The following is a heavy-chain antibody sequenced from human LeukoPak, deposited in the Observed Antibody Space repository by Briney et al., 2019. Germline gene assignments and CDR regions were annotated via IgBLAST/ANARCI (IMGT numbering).Heavy chain of an antibody. CDR1: GFTFSSNY. V-gene: IGHV3-53*01. J-gene: IGHJ4*02. CDR3: ARGRESFDY. Sequence: PGGSLRLSCAASGFTFSSNYMSWVRQAPGKGLHWVSVIYSGGSTYYADSVKGRFTISRDNSKNTLYLQMDGLRAEDTAVYFCARGRESFDYWGQGTLVTVSS. CDR2: IYSGGST.